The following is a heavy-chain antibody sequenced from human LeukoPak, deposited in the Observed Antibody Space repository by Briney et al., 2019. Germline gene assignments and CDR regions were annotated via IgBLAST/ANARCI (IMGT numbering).Heavy chain of an antibody. D-gene: IGHD6-13*01. V-gene: IGHV3-23*01. CDR2: ISGSGGST. CDR1: GFTFSSYA. CDR3: AKDPTGLPGIAAAGPFDY. J-gene: IGHJ4*02. Sequence: GGSLRLSCAASGFTFSSYAMSWVRQAPGKGLEWVSAISGSGGSTYYADSVKGRFTISRDNSKNTLYLQMNSLRAEDTAVYYCAKDPTGLPGIAAAGPFDYWGQGTLVTVSS.